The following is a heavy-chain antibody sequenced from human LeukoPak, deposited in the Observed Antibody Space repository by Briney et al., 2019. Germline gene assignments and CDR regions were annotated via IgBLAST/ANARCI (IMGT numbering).Heavy chain of an antibody. J-gene: IGHJ3*02. CDR2: ISSSGSTI. V-gene: IGHV3-48*03. Sequence: GGSLRLSCAASGFTFSSYEMNWVRQAPGKGLEWVSYISSSGSTIYYADSVKGRFTISRDNAKNSLYLQMNSLRAEDTAVYYCARDRPYYYDSSGYVRRSDDAFDIWGQGTMVTVSS. CDR3: ARDRPYYYDSSGYVRRSDDAFDI. CDR1: GFTFSSYE. D-gene: IGHD3-22*01.